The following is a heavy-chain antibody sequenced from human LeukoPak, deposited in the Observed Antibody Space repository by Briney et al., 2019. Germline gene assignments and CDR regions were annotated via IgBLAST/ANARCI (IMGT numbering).Heavy chain of an antibody. D-gene: IGHD4-17*01. J-gene: IGHJ4*02. CDR1: GFTFSSYE. V-gene: IGHV3-48*03. Sequence: GGSLRLSCAASGFTFSSYEMNWVRQAPGKGLEWVSYISSSGSTIYYADSVKGRFTISRDNAKNSLYLQMNSLRAEDTAVYYCARVGDYGVHYWGQGTLVTVSS. CDR2: ISSSGSTI. CDR3: ARVGDYGVHY.